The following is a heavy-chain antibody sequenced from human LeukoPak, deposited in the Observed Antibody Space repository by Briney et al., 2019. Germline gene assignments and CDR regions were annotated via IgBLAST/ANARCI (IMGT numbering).Heavy chain of an antibody. CDR2: ISAYNGNT. J-gene: IGHJ3*02. CDR3: ARRWPGDNAFDI. CDR1: GYTFTSYG. V-gene: IGHV1-18*01. Sequence: ASVKVSCKASGYTFTSYGIGWVRQAPGQGLEWMGWISAYNGNTNYAQKLQGRVTMTTDTSTSTAYMELRSLRSDDTAVYYCARRWPGDNAFDIWGQGTMVTVSS. D-gene: IGHD4-23*01.